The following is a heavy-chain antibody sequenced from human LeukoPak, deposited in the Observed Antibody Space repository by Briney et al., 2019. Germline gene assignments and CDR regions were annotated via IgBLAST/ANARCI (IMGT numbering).Heavy chain of an antibody. CDR3: ARDGGIRGALGTYYYMDV. J-gene: IGHJ6*03. CDR1: GGSISSSSYY. D-gene: IGHD1-1*01. V-gene: IGHV4-39*02. CDR2: IYYSGST. Sequence: PSETLSLTCTVSGGSISSSSYYWGWIRQSPGKGLEWIGTIYYSGSTYYNPSLKSRGTISVDTSKNQFSLQLNSVTPEDTAVYYCARDGGIRGALGTYYYMDVWGKGTTVTVSS.